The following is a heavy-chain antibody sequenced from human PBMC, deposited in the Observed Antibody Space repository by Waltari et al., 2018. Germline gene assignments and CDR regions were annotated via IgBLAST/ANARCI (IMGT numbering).Heavy chain of an antibody. CDR3: ARRNLGYAFDV. Sequence: QVHLVQSGAEVKKPWSSMKVSCKASGGSFGCYSVDWVRQAAGQGLQWLGGIIPICGRPQYAQNFQGRITLTADASTTTAYLELSGLRSEDTGIYYCARRNLGYAFDVWGQGTLVIVSS. CDR1: GGSFGCYS. D-gene: IGHD1-26*01. V-gene: IGHV1-69*12. CDR2: IIPICGRP. J-gene: IGHJ3*01.